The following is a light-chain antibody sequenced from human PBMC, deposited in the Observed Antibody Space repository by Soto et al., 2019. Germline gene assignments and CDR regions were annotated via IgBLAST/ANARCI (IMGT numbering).Light chain of an antibody. CDR1: QSVDSH. J-gene: IGKJ5*01. V-gene: IGKV3-15*01. Sequence: ETVMTQSPATLSVSPGERAILSCRASQSVDSHLAWYRQKPGQAPRLLIYGASTRATGIPARFSGSGSGTEFTLTISLQSEDFAVYYCQQYSNWPPITFGQGTRLEVK. CDR2: GAS. CDR3: QQYSNWPPIT.